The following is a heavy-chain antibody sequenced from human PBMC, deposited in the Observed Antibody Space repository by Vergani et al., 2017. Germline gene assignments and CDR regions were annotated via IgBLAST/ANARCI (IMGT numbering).Heavy chain of an antibody. CDR2: ISSSSSYI. J-gene: IGHJ6*02. CDR1: GFTFSSYS. D-gene: IGHD3-3*01. CDR3: ARVITAENFWSGVVGYYGMDV. V-gene: IGHV3-21*01. Sequence: EVQLVESGGGLVKPGGSLRLSCAASGFTFSSYSMNWVRQAPGKGLEWVSSISSSSSYIYYADSVKGRFTISRDNAKNSLYLQMNSLRAEDTAVYYCARVITAENFWSGVVGYYGMDVWGQGTTVTVSS.